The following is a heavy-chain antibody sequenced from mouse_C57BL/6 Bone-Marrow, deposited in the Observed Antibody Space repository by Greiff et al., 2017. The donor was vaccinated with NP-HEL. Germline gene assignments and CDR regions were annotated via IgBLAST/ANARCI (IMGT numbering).Heavy chain of an antibody. CDR1: GYTFTDYY. Sequence: VQLVESGAELVRPGASVKLSCKASGYTFTDYYINWVKQRPGQGLEWIARIYPGSGNTYYNEKFKGKATLTAEKSSSTAYMQLSSLTSEDSAVYFCARDYYGSRLAYWGQGTLVTVSA. CDR2: IYPGSGNT. CDR3: ARDYYGSRLAY. D-gene: IGHD1-1*01. V-gene: IGHV1-76*01. J-gene: IGHJ3*01.